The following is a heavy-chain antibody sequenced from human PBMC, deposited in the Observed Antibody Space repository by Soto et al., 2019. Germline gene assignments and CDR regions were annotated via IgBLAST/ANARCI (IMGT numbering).Heavy chain of an antibody. Sequence: GGSLRLSCAASGFTFSSYAMHWVRQAPGKGLEHVSAISSNGGSTYYANSVKGRFTISRDNSKNTLYLQMGSLRAEDMAVYYCARELTDYGDLYYYYYGMDVWGQGTTVTVSS. CDR1: GFTFSSYA. V-gene: IGHV3-64*01. CDR2: ISSNGGST. CDR3: ARELTDYGDLYYYYYGMDV. D-gene: IGHD4-17*01. J-gene: IGHJ6*02.